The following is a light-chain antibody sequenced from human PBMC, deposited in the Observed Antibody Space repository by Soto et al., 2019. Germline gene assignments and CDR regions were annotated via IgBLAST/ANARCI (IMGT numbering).Light chain of an antibody. V-gene: IGLV2-14*01. J-gene: IGLJ1*01. CDR2: EVN. CDR1: SRDVGGYKY. Sequence: QSVLTQPASVSGSPGQSITISCTGTSRDVGGYKYVSWYQQHPGKAPKLMTFEVNSRPSGVSNRFSGSKSDNTASLTISGLQAEDEADYYCSSFSGSSTPYVFGTGTQLTVL. CDR3: SSFSGSSTPYV.